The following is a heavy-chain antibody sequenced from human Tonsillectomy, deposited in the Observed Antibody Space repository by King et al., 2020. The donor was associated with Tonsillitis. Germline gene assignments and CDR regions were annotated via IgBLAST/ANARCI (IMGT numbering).Heavy chain of an antibody. CDR2: IDPTDSYT. D-gene: IGHD3-16*01. J-gene: IGHJ3*02. CDR3: AKFRLRGNYPTRDVFDI. CDR1: GYSFSTYW. Sequence: QLVQSGAEVKEPGESLRISCKGSGYSFSTYWINWVRQMPGKGLEWMGRIDPTDSYTTYSPPFEGHVTISADRSISTAYLHWSSLKASDTAMYYCAKFRLRGNYPTRDVFDIWGQGTMVTVSS. V-gene: IGHV5-10-1*03.